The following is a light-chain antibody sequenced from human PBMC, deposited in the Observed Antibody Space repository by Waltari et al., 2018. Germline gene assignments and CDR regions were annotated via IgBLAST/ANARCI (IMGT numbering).Light chain of an antibody. CDR3: LQINSYPCT. CDR1: QGISSY. Sequence: IQLTQSPLSLSASVGDRVTITCRASQGISSYLAWYQQKAGRAPKLLLYGWLTLPNGVPSRFSASGFVTDFTLTISSLQPEDFATYDCLQINSYPCTFSPGTTVDIK. CDR2: GWL. V-gene: IGKV1-9*01. J-gene: IGKJ3*01.